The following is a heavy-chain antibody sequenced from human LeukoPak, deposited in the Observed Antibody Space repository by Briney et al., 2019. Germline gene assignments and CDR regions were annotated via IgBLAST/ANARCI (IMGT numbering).Heavy chain of an antibody. CDR1: RGTVSRYA. J-gene: IGHJ4*02. CDR3: GRDYFDISASYFFRAGFDY. CDR2: VIPILGMA. Sequence: ASVKVSCKASRGTVSRYAISWVRQAPRQGREWMGRVIPILGMAHYAQKFQGRVAITADKSPRTASTELRRWRSGGSAVFYWGRDYFDISASYFFRAGFDYSGQGTLVTVSS. V-gene: IGHV1-69*04. D-gene: IGHD3-22*01.